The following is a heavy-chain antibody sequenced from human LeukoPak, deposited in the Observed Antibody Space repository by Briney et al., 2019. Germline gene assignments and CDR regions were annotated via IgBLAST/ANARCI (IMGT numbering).Heavy chain of an antibody. D-gene: IGHD7-27*01. V-gene: IGHV3-64*01. J-gene: IGHJ4*02. CDR1: GFTFSTNA. Sequence: GGSLRLSCAASGFTFSTNAMHWVRQAPGKGLEFVSAINPNGDTTFYANSVKDRFTISRDNSKNTLYLQMGSLRPEDMAVYYCAREMLGMSHYFEYWGQGTLVTVSS. CDR3: AREMLGMSHYFEY. CDR2: INPNGDTT.